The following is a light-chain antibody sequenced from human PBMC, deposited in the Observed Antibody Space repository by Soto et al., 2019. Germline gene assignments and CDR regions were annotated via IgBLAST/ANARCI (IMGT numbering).Light chain of an antibody. J-gene: IGKJ1*01. CDR1: QSISSD. V-gene: IGKV3-15*01. Sequence: EIVMTQSPATLSVSPGERATLSCRASQSISSDVAWYQQKPGQAPRFLIYGASTRATGIPARFSGSGSGTEFTLTISSLQSEDFAVYYCHHYNNWPRTLGQGTKVDIK. CDR2: GAS. CDR3: HHYNNWPRT.